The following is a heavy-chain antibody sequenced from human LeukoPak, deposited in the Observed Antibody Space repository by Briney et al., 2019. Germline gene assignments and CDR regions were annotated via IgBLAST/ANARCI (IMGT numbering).Heavy chain of an antibody. Sequence: SETLSLTCSVSGGSISRSRYYWGWIRQPPGRGLEWIGSIYYSGNTYYKPSLKSRVTISVDTSKNQFSLKLRSVTAADTAVYYCARDKQPGDYWGQGTLVTVSS. CDR3: ARDKQPGDY. J-gene: IGHJ4*02. D-gene: IGHD5-18*01. CDR1: GGSISRSRYY. CDR2: IYYSGNT. V-gene: IGHV4-39*07.